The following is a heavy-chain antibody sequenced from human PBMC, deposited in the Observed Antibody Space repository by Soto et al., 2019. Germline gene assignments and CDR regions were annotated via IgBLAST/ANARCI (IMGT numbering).Heavy chain of an antibody. CDR1: GYTLTELS. CDR3: AICGSDRDGSGYNWFDP. Sequence: ASVKVSCKVSGYTLTELSMHWVRQAPGKGLEWMGGFDPEDGETIYAQKFQGRVTMTEDTSTDTAYMELSSLRSEDTAVYYCAICGSDRDGSGYNWFDPWGQGTLVTVSS. J-gene: IGHJ5*02. D-gene: IGHD1-26*01. CDR2: FDPEDGET. V-gene: IGHV1-24*01.